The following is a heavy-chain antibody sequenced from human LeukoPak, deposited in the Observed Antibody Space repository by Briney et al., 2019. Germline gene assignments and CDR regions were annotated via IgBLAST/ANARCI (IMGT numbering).Heavy chain of an antibody. CDR2: ISWDAGST. D-gene: IGHD4-17*01. Sequence: PGGSLRLSCAASGFTFDDYTMHWVRQAPGEGLEWVPVISWDAGSTVYADSVKGRFTISRDNSKNTLYLQMNSLRAEDTAVYYCAKDDYGDHIDYWGQGTLVTVSS. CDR1: GFTFDDYT. J-gene: IGHJ4*02. V-gene: IGHV3-43*01. CDR3: AKDDYGDHIDY.